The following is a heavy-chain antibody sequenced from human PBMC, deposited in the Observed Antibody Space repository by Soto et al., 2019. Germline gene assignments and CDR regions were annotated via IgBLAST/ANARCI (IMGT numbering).Heavy chain of an antibody. J-gene: IGHJ4*02. CDR1: GGTFRTHG. CDR2: IIPMFGSA. CDR3: AGYSSGWYNFDD. Sequence: QVQLVQSGADVRKPGSSVKVSCKASGGTFRTHGISWVRQAPGQGLEWMGGIIPMFGSANYAQKFQGRVTITADESTSTAYMDLRSLRYADTAVYYCAGYSSGWYNFDDWGQGTLVTVSS. V-gene: IGHV1-69*01. D-gene: IGHD6-19*01.